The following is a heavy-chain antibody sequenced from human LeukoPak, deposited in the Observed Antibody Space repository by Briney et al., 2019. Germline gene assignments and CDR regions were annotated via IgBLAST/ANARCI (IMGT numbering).Heavy chain of an antibody. D-gene: IGHD2-2*01. J-gene: IGHJ6*03. V-gene: IGHV4-61*02. CDR3: ASGSEEYQLHQYYYYYYYMDV. CDR1: GGSISSGSYY. CDR2: IYTSGST. Sequence: SETLSLTCTVSGGSISSGSYYWSWIRQPAGKGLEWIGRIYTSGSTNYNPSLKSRVTISVDTSKNQFSLKLSSVTAADTAVYYCASGSEEYQLHQYYYYYYYMDVWGKGTTVTVSS.